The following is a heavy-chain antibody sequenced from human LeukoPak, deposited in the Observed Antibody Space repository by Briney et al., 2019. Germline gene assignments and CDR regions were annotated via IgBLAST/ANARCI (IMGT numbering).Heavy chain of an antibody. Sequence: GGSLRLSCAASGFTFSRSWMHWVRRAPGKGLLWVSRISSDGSNIIYADSVRGRFTIFRDNSKNTLYLRMNSLRAGDTGVYYCARVDHRDYDSDGYQNYGMDVWGQGTTVTVSS. CDR1: GFTFSRSW. CDR2: ISSDGSNI. CDR3: ARVDHRDYDSDGYQNYGMDV. V-gene: IGHV3-74*01. D-gene: IGHD3-22*01. J-gene: IGHJ6*02.